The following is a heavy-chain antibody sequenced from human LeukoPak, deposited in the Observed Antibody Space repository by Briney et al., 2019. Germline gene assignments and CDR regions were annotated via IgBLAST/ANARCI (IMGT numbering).Heavy chain of an antibody. J-gene: IGHJ4*02. V-gene: IGHV3-64*02. CDR2: ISGNGGTI. CDR3: ARDGKAINDY. Sequence: GGSLRLSCAASGFAFSTYAMQWVRQAPEKGLEYDSGISGNGGTIYYADSVKGRFTMSRDNSRNTLYLQMGSLRPEDTAVYYCARDGKAINDYWGQGTLVTVSS. CDR1: GFAFSTYA. D-gene: IGHD2-2*02.